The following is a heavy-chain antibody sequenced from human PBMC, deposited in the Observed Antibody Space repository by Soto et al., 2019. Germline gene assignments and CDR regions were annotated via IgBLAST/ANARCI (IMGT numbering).Heavy chain of an antibody. J-gene: IGHJ4*02. D-gene: IGHD4-17*01. CDR1: GGSISSYY. CDR3: ARRYGVYFDY. CDR2: IYYSGST. Sequence: QVQLQESGPGLVKPSETLSLTCTVSGGSISSYYWSWIRQPPGKGLEWIGYIYYSGSTNYNPSLKSRVTRSVDTSKTHFSLKLSSVTAADTAVYYCARRYGVYFDYWGQGTLVTVSS. V-gene: IGHV4-59*08.